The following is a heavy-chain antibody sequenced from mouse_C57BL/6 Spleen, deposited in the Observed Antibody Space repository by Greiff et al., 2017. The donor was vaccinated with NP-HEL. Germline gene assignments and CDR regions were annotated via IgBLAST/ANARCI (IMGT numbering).Heavy chain of an antibody. CDR3: ARWSTAQATCAY. J-gene: IGHJ3*01. V-gene: IGHV1-61*01. CDR1: GYTFTSYW. Sequence: QVQLQQPGAELVRPGSSVKLSCKASGYTFTSYWMDWVKQRPGQGLEWIGNIYPSDSETHYNQKFKDKATLTVDKSSSTAYMQLSSLTSEDSAVYYCARWSTAQATCAYWGQGTLGTVSA. CDR2: IYPSDSET. D-gene: IGHD3-2*02.